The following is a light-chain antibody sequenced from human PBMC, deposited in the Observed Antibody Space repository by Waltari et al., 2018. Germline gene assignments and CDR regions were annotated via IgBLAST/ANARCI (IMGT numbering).Light chain of an antibody. CDR2: DAS. CDR3: QQYNSYSWT. CDR1: QSISIW. J-gene: IGKJ1*01. V-gene: IGKV1-5*01. Sequence: DIQMTQSPSTLSASVGDRVTITVRASQSISIWLAWYQQKPGKVPKLLIDDASSLESGVPSRFSGSGSGTEFTLTISSLQPDDFATYYCQQYNSYSWTFGQGTKVEIK.